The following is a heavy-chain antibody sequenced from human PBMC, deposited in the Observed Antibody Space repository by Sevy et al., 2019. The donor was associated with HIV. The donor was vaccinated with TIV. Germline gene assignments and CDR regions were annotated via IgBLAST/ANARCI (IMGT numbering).Heavy chain of an antibody. Sequence: GGSLRLSCAASGFTFSSYTMNWVRQAPGKGLEWVSFISSSSSYIYNADSVKGRFTISRDNARNTLYLQMNSLMAEDTTMNYCAGDGIAMVRGDTALSGVGYMDVWGKGTMVTVSS. V-gene: IGHV3-21*01. CDR1: GFTFSSYT. D-gene: IGHD3-10*01. J-gene: IGHJ6*03. CDR3: AGDGIAMVRGDTALSGVGYMDV. CDR2: ISSSSSYI.